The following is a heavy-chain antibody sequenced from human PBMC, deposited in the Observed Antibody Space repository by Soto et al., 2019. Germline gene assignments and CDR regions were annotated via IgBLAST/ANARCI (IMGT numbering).Heavy chain of an antibody. J-gene: IGHJ5*02. CDR1: GGSISSGGYY. CDR2: IYYSGST. Sequence: TLSLTCTVSGGSISSGGYYWSWIRQHPGKGLEWIGYIYYSGSTYYNPSLKSRVTISVDTSKNQFSLKLSSVTAADTAVYYCARGLLGVPNWFDPWGQGTLVTVSS. CDR3: ARGLLGVPNWFDP. V-gene: IGHV4-31*03. D-gene: IGHD3-10*01.